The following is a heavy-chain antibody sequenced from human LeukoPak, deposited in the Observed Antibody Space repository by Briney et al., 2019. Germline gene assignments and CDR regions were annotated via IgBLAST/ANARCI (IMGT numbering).Heavy chain of an antibody. CDR3: ARSRVGVNSKYSSSWRYNWFDP. CDR1: GGSISSTSYF. Sequence: PSETLSLTCIVSGGSISSTSYFWGWIRQPPGKGLEWIGSIYYSGRTYYNPSLKSRVTISVDTSKNQFSLKLSSVTAADTAVYYCARSRVGVNSKYSSSWRYNWFDPWGQGTLVTVSS. CDR2: IYYSGRT. J-gene: IGHJ5*02. D-gene: IGHD6-13*01. V-gene: IGHV4-39*01.